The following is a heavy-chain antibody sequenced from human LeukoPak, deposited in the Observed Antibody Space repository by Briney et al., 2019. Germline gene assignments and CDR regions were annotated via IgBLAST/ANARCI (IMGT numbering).Heavy chain of an antibody. CDR1: GFTFSDSY. Sequence: PGGSLRLSCAASGFTFSDSYMHWVRQASGNGLEWVGLIRTKTRNYAATYAESVKGRFTISRDDSKNTAYLQMNSLKMEDTAVYYCTRQNCTGGGCSYVDCWGQGTLVTVSS. CDR3: TRQNCTGGGCSYVDC. J-gene: IGHJ4*02. V-gene: IGHV3-73*01. D-gene: IGHD2-8*02. CDR2: IRTKTRNYAA.